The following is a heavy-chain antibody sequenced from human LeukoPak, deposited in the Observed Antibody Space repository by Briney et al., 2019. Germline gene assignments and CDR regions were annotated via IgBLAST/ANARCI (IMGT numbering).Heavy chain of an antibody. CDR3: ARTTEGYCSSASCFGFSYSYSMDV. J-gene: IGHJ6*03. Sequence: GGSLRLSCAASGFRLDDYGMSWVRQAPGKGLEWISGIKWNGVSTCYADSIKGRFTISRDNAKNSMYLQMNSLRAEDTAVYYCARTTEGYCSSASCFGFSYSYSMDVWGKGTTVTISS. CDR2: IKWNGVST. V-gene: IGHV3-20*04. CDR1: GFRLDDYG. D-gene: IGHD2-2*01.